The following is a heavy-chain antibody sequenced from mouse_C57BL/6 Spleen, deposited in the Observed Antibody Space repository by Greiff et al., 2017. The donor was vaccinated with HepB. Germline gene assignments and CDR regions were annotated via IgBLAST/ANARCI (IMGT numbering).Heavy chain of an antibody. Sequence: EVQLQHSGAELVRPGASVKLSCTASGFNIKDYYMHWVKQRPEQGLEWIGRIDPEDGDTEYAPKFQGKATMTADTSSNTAYLQLSSLTSEDTAVYYCTTFYGSSYNYAMDYWGQGTSVTVSS. CDR1: GFNIKDYY. CDR2: IDPEDGDT. CDR3: TTFYGSSYNYAMDY. V-gene: IGHV14-1*01. J-gene: IGHJ4*01. D-gene: IGHD1-1*01.